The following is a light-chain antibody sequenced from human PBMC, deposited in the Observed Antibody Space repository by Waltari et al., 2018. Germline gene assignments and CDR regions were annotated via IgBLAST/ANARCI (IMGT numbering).Light chain of an antibody. CDR3: QQSYAALWT. V-gene: IGKV1-39*01. CDR1: QDIDRY. Sequence: DVQVTQSPSSLSASVGDSVTITCRTSQDIDRYLIWYQQKPGNAPKLLIYAASYLQSGVPSRFSGSGSGTDFSLTISSLQPEDFAVYYCQQSYAALWTFGHGTKVEI. CDR2: AAS. J-gene: IGKJ1*01.